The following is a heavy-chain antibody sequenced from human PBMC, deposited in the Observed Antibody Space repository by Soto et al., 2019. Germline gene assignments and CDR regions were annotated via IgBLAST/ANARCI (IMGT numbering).Heavy chain of an antibody. CDR2: IYYSGST. V-gene: IGHV4-59*08. D-gene: IGHD5-12*01. J-gene: IGHJ2*01. CDR3: ARHVFETQRYSGYDPPPLWYFDL. Sequence: QVQLQESGPGLVKPSETLSLTCTVSGGSISSYYWSWIRQPPGKGLEWIGYIYYSGSTNYNPSLKSRVTISVDTSKNQFSLKLSSVTAADTAVYYCARHVFETQRYSGYDPPPLWYFDLWGRGTLVTVSS. CDR1: GGSISSYY.